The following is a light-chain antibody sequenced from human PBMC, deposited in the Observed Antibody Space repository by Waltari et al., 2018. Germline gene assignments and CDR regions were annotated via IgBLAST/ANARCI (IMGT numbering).Light chain of an antibody. CDR3: QQYDDFPPYT. V-gene: IGKV1-33*01. CDR1: RDIKNH. CDR2: DAS. J-gene: IGKJ2*01. Sequence: DLRMTHSPCPQSASVGDRGTISCQARRDIKNHLNWYQQKPGKAPNLLIYDASNLEIGVPSRFSGRGSGTHFTFTISSLQPEDVATYYCQQYDDFPPYTFGQGTKVEI.